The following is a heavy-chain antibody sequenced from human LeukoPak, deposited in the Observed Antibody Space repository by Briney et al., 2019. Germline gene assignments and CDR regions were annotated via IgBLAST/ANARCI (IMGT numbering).Heavy chain of an antibody. CDR1: GFTFSSYA. CDR2: ISGSGSSI. V-gene: IGHV3-23*01. Sequence: GESLRFSCAASGFTFSSYAMGWVRQAPGKGLEWVSAISGSGSSIYYADSVKGRFTSSRDNSKNTLYLQMNSLRAEDTAVYYCAKGTVGYCSGGSCCPLDYWGQATMV. D-gene: IGHD2-15*01. CDR3: AKGTVGYCSGGSCCPLDY. J-gene: IGHJ4*02.